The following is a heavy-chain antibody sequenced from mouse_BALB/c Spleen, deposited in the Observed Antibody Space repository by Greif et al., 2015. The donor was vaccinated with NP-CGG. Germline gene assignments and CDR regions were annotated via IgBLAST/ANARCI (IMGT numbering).Heavy chain of an antibody. CDR3: ARDPLYGYDPLWYFDV. CDR2: ISDGGSYT. V-gene: IGHV5-4*02. Sequence: EVQRVESGGGLVKPGGSLKLSCAASGFTFSDYYMYWVRQAPEKRLEWVATISDGGSYTYYPDSVKGRFTISRDNAKNNLYLQMSSLKSEDTAMYYCARDPLYGYDPLWYFDVWGAGTTVTVSS. J-gene: IGHJ1*01. CDR1: GFTFSDYY. D-gene: IGHD2-2*01.